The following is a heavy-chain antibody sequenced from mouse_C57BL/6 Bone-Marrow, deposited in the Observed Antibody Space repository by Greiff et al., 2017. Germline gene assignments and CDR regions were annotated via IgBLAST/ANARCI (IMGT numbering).Heavy chain of an antibody. D-gene: IGHD1-1*01. CDR1: GFTFSSYA. V-gene: IGHV5-9-1*02. J-gene: IGHJ4*01. Sequence: VQLKESGEGLVKPGGSLKLSCAASGFTFSSYAMSWVRQTPEKRLEWVAYISSGGDYIYYAATVKGRFTISRDNARNTLYLQMSSLKSEDTAMYYCTRVHYGSSYYAMDYWGQGTSVTVSS. CDR3: TRVHYGSSYYAMDY. CDR2: ISSGGDYI.